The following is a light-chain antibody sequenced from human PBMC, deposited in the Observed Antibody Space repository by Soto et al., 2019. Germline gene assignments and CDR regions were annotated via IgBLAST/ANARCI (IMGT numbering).Light chain of an antibody. CDR2: DAS. CDR1: QSVSSY. J-gene: IGKJ1*01. Sequence: EIVLTQSPATLSLSPGERATLSCRASQSVSSYLAWYQQKPGQAPRLLIYDASNRATGIPARFSGSGSATDFTLTISSLEPEDFAVYYFQQRSNWPPTFGQGTTVEIK. V-gene: IGKV3-11*01. CDR3: QQRSNWPPT.